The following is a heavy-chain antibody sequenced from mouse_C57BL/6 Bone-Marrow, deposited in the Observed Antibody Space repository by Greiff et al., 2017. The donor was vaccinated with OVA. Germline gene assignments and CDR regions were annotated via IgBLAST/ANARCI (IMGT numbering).Heavy chain of an antibody. Sequence: EVQLVESGGGLVQPGDSLSLSCAASGFTFTNYYMSWVRQPPGKALEWLAFIRNKPNGSTTEYSASLKGRFTIYRDNSQNILYFQKNALRAEYIATYYCARYKGRVAVDYFDYWGQGTALTVSS. CDR3: ARYKGRVAVDYFDY. V-gene: IGHV7-3*01. CDR1: GFTFTNYY. CDR2: IRNKPNGSTT. J-gene: IGHJ2*01. D-gene: IGHD1-1*01.